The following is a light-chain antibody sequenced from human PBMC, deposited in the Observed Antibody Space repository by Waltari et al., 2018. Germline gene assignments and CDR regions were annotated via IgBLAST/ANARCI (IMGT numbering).Light chain of an antibody. V-gene: IGLV2-11*01. Sequence: QSALTHPRSVSGSPGQSVTTSCTGTSRDVGAYNFSSWYQHHPGKAPKLLLYDVTKRPSGVPDRFSGSKSANTASLTISGLQAEDDADYFCCSYAGIYTYVFGTGTTVTVL. CDR3: CSYAGIYTYV. J-gene: IGLJ1*01. CDR1: SRDVGAYNF. CDR2: DVT.